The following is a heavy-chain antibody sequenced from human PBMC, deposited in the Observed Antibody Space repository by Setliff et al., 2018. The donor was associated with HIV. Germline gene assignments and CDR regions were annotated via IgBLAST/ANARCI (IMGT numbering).Heavy chain of an antibody. CDR3: ARELYGGNSRPFDY. CDR1: GGSISGHF. Sequence: PSETLSLTCTVSGGSISGHFWNWFRQPPGKGLEWIGYIYYTGITDYNPSLEGRLTISVDTSKNQVSLKLKSVTTADTAVYYCARELYGGNSRPFDYWGQGALVTVSS. V-gene: IGHV4-59*11. J-gene: IGHJ4*02. CDR2: IYYTGIT. D-gene: IGHD1-26*01.